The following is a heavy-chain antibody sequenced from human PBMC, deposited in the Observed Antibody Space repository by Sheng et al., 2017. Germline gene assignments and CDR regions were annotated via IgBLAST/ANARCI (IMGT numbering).Heavy chain of an antibody. CDR1: GGSFSGYY. J-gene: IGHJ4*02. V-gene: IGHV4-34*01. D-gene: IGHD2-15*01. Sequence: QVQLQQWGAGLLKPSETLSLTCAVYGGSFSGYYWSWIRQPPGKGLEWIGEINHSGSTNYNPSLKSRVTISVDTSKNQFSLKLSSVTAADTAVYYCARSHFSVLAATPFDYWDQGTLVTVSS. CDR2: INHSGST. CDR3: ARSHFSVLAATPFDY.